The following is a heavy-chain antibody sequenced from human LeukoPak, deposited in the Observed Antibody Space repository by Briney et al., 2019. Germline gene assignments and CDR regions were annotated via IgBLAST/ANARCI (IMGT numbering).Heavy chain of an antibody. D-gene: IGHD3-16*01. Sequence: SETLSLTCAVSGGSFSGYYWSWIRQPPGKGLEWIAEIHHRGSTSYKPSLRSRVTISGDASKNQISLKVTPVTAADTAVYYCARGILGSYYFDLWGRGTLVTVSS. CDR1: GGSFSGYY. CDR3: ARGILGSYYFDL. V-gene: IGHV4-34*01. CDR2: IHHRGST. J-gene: IGHJ2*01.